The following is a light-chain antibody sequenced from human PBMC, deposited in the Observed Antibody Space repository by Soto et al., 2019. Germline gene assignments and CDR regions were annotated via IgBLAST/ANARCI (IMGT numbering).Light chain of an antibody. J-gene: IGKJ1*01. CDR3: QQYNNWPL. Sequence: EIVMTQSPATLSVSPGERATLSCRASQSVSSNLAWYQQKPGQAPRLLIYGASTRATGIPVRFSGSGSGTEFTLTISSLQSEDIAVYYCQQYNNWPLFGQGTKVEIK. CDR1: QSVSSN. V-gene: IGKV3D-15*01. CDR2: GAS.